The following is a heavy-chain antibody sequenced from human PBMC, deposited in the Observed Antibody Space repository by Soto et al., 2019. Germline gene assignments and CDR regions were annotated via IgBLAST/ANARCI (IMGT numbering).Heavy chain of an antibody. V-gene: IGHV1-46*01. CDR3: ARVHYSKIGDFDI. J-gene: IGHJ3*02. CDR1: GYTFTSYY. D-gene: IGHD2-2*01. CDR2: INPSGGST. Sequence: ASVKVSCKASGYTFTSYYMHWVRQAPGQGLEWMGIINPSGGSTSYAQKFQGRVTMTRDTSTSTVYMELSSLRSEDTAAYYCARVHYSKIGDFDIWGPGTMVTVSS.